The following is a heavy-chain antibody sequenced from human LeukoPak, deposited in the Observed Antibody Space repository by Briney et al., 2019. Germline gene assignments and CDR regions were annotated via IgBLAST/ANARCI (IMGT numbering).Heavy chain of an antibody. CDR3: AVSLWFGEP. J-gene: IGHJ4*02. Sequence: PGGSLRLSCAASGLTFSIAWMSWVRQAPGKGLEWVSVIYSGGSTYYADSVKGRFTISRDNSKNTLYLQMNSLRAEDTAVYYCAVSLWFGEPWGQGTLVTVSS. CDR1: GLTFSIAW. V-gene: IGHV3-66*01. CDR2: IYSGGST. D-gene: IGHD3-10*01.